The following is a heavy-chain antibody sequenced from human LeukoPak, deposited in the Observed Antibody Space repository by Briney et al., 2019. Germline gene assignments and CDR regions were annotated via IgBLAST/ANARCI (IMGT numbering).Heavy chain of an antibody. Sequence: ASVKVSCKASGYTFTGYYMHWVRQAPGQGLEWMGWINPKSGVTNYAQKVQGRVTMTRDTSISTAYKELSRLRSDDTAVYYCARLRADHSDYWGQGTLVTVSS. CDR2: INPKSGVT. CDR3: ARLRADHSDY. CDR1: GYTFTGYY. D-gene: IGHD5-12*01. V-gene: IGHV1-2*02. J-gene: IGHJ4*02.